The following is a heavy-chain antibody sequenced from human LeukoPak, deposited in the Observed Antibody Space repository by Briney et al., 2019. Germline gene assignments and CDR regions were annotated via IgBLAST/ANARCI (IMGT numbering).Heavy chain of an antibody. J-gene: IGHJ4*02. V-gene: IGHV3-21*01. CDR2: ISSSSSYI. CDR1: GFTFSSHS. Sequence: GGSLRLSCAASGFTFSSHSMNWVRQAPGKGLEWVSSISSSSSYIYYADSVKGRFTISRDNAKNSLYLQMNSLRAEDTAVYYCARGLLFGYSLFDYWGQGTLVTVSS. D-gene: IGHD3-22*01. CDR3: ARGLLFGYSLFDY.